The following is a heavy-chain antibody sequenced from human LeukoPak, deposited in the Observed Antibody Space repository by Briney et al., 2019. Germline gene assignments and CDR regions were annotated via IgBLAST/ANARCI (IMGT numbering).Heavy chain of an antibody. CDR3: ARAYYDSSGYYGYFQH. Sequence: TSSETLSLTCAVSGGSISSGGYSWSWIRQPPGKGLEWIGYIYHSGSTYYNPSLKSRVTISVDRSKNQFSLKLSSVTAADTAVYYCARAYYDSSGYYGYFQHWGQGTLVTVSS. V-gene: IGHV4-30-2*01. CDR2: IYHSGST. D-gene: IGHD3-22*01. J-gene: IGHJ1*01. CDR1: GGSISSGGYS.